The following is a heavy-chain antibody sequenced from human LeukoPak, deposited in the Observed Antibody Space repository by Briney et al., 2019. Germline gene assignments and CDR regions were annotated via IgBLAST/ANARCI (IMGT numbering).Heavy chain of an antibody. D-gene: IGHD3-22*01. Sequence: GGSLRLSCAASGLTFSDYWMRWVRQAPGKGLEWVADIKQDGSEKYYVDSVKGRFTISRENAKNSLYLQMSSLRAEDTAVYYCARVDYYDSSGHSIDYWGQGTLVTVPS. CDR2: IKQDGSEK. J-gene: IGHJ4*02. V-gene: IGHV3-7*01. CDR1: GLTFSDYW. CDR3: ARVDYYDSSGHSIDY.